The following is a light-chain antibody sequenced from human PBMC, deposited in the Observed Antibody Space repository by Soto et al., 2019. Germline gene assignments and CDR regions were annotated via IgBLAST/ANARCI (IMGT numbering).Light chain of an antibody. Sequence: PGERATLSCRASENVRTFVDWYQQKPGQAPRLIIYGASNRATGIPARFSGSGSGTDFTLTISDLEPEDCAVYYCQQHSHWPPWTFGQGTRVVIQ. CDR3: QQHSHWPPWT. J-gene: IGKJ1*01. CDR2: GAS. CDR1: ENVRTF. V-gene: IGKV3-11*01.